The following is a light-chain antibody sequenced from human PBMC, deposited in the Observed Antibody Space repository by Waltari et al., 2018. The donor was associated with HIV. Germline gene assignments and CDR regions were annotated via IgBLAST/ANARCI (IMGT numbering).Light chain of an antibody. J-gene: IGLJ2*01. V-gene: IGLV2-23*02. CDR2: EVD. CDR3: CSYASSGTFVV. Sequence: QSALTQPASVSGSPGQSITISCTGITTDVSSSNLVSWYQHHPGKAPKLMIFEVDKRPSVVSNRFSGSKSGNTASLTISWLQAEDEADYYCCSYASSGTFVVFGGGTNLTVL. CDR1: TTDVSSSNL.